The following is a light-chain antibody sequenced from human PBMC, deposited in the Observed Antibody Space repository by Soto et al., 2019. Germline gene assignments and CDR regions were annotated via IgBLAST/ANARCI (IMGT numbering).Light chain of an antibody. CDR2: RTD. CDR1: GSNIGTNT. CDR3: TAWDGSLDARV. Sequence: QSVLTQPPSASGTPGQRVTISCSGSGSNIGTNTVNWYQQLPGTAPKLLIYRTDQRTAGIPDRFSGSKSGTSASLDISGLQSDDEADYYCTAWDGSLDARVFGGGTQLTVL. J-gene: IGLJ3*02. V-gene: IGLV1-44*01.